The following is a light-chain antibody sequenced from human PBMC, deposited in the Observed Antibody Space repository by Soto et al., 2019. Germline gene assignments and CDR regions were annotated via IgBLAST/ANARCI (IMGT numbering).Light chain of an antibody. J-gene: IGKJ1*01. CDR1: QSVSRS. CDR3: QQYNGYSRT. Sequence: DMQMTQSPSALSASVGDRVTIPCRASQSVSRSLAWYQQKPGKAPNVLISRASDLESGVPSRFSGSGSGTEFTLTISNLQPEDFATYYCQQYNGYSRTFGQGTKVDIK. V-gene: IGKV1-5*03. CDR2: RAS.